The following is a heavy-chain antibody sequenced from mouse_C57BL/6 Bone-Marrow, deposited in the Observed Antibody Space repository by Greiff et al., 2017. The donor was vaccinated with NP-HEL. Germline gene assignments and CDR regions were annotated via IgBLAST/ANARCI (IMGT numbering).Heavy chain of an antibody. CDR1: GYTFTSYW. D-gene: IGHD1-1*01. Sequence: QVHVKQPGAELVKPGASVKLSCKASGYTFTSYWMHWVKQRPGQGLEWIGMIHPNSGSTNYNEKFKSKATLTVDKSSSTAYMQLSSLTSEDSAVYYCARSSNYYGSNYAMDYWGQGTSVTVSS. CDR3: ARSSNYYGSNYAMDY. CDR2: IHPNSGST. J-gene: IGHJ4*01. V-gene: IGHV1-64*01.